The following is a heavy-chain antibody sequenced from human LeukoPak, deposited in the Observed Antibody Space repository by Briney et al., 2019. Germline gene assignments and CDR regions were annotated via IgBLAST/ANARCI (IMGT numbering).Heavy chain of an antibody. CDR3: AREGGGYDYYYFDY. Sequence: ASVKVSCRTSGYIFAGYNMHWVRQAPGQGLEWMGRIDPHSGDTRISQKFQGRVTVTRDTSISTVYMELNGLTSDDTAIYYCAREGGGYDYYYFDYWGQGTLVTVSS. CDR2: IDPHSGDT. V-gene: IGHV1-2*02. CDR1: GYIFAGYN. J-gene: IGHJ4*02. D-gene: IGHD5-12*01.